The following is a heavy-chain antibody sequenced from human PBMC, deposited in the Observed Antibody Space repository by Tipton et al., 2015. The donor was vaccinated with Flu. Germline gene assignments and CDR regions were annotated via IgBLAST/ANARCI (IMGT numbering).Heavy chain of an antibody. J-gene: IGHJ3*01. D-gene: IGHD4-23*01. CDR3: ARVIGGGNPADNAFDF. V-gene: IGHV4-4*07. Sequence: LRLSCSVSGGSVSAYYWTWIRQPAGKGLEWIGRIYSSGTTDYNPSLKSRVTMSVEKSKNQIFLRLSSVTAADTAVYYCARVIGGGNPADNAFDFWGQGTKVTVPS. CDR1: GGSVSAYY. CDR2: IYSSGTT.